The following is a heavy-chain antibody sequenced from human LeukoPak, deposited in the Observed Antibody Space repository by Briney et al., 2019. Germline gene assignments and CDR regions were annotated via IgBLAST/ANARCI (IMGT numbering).Heavy chain of an antibody. D-gene: IGHD6-13*01. CDR1: GGSISSSSYY. CDR2: IYYSGST. Sequence: PSETLSLTCTVSGGSISSSSYYWGWIRQPPGKGLEWIGSIYYSGSTYYNPSLKSRVTLSVDTSKNQFSLKLSSVTAADTAVYYCARLTAAGSYFDYWGQGTLVTVSS. V-gene: IGHV4-39*01. CDR3: ARLTAAGSYFDY. J-gene: IGHJ4*02.